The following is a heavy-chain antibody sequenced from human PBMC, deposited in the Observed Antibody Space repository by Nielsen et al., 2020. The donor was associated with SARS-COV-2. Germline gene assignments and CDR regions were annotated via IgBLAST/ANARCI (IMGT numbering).Heavy chain of an antibody. V-gene: IGHV4-4*07. CDR2: IYTSGST. J-gene: IGHJ4*02. CDR1: GGSISSYY. Sequence: SETLSLTCTVSGGSISSYYWSWIRQPAGKGLEWIGRIYTSGSTNYNPSLKSRVTISVDTSKNQFSLKLSSVTAADTAVYYCARGPRDFSLTPFYYFDYWGQGTLVTVSS. CDR3: ARGPRDFSLTPFYYFDY. D-gene: IGHD2/OR15-2a*01.